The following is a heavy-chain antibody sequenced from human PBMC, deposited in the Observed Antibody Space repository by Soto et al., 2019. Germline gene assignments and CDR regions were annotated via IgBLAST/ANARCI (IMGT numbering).Heavy chain of an antibody. CDR1: GFTFSNYA. CDR3: AKFFVETGSNSGWPWSFHY. J-gene: IGHJ4*02. CDR2: ISGSGGTT. Sequence: EVQLLESGGGLVQPGRSLRLSCAASGFTFSNYAMSWVRQAPGQGLDWVSAISGSGGTTYYADYVKGRFTTSRDNCKNTLFLQMNRLRAEDAAVYYCAKFFVETGSNSGWPWSFHYWGQGTLVTVSS. V-gene: IGHV3-23*01. D-gene: IGHD6-25*01.